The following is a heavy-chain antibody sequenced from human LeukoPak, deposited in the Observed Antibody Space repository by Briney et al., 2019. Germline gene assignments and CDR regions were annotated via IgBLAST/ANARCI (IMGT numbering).Heavy chain of an antibody. D-gene: IGHD6-13*01. CDR2: IKRDGSEK. V-gene: IGHV3-7*02. CDR1: GFTFSNYW. J-gene: IGHJ4*02. Sequence: GGSLRLSCAASGFTFSNYWMSWVRQAPGKGLEWVANIKRDGSEKYYVDSVKGRFTISRDNAKNSLYLQMNSLRAEDTAVYYCARHGDGSNYLSYFDYWGQGTLVTVSS. CDR3: ARHGDGSNYLSYFDY.